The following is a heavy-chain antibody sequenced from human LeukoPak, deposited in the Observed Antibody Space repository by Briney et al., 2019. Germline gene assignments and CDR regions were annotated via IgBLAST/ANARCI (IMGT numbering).Heavy chain of an antibody. D-gene: IGHD3-22*01. Sequence: SETLSLTCTVSGYAISSGYYWGWIRQPPGKGLECIGTVYHTGDTDYNPSLKSRVTLSVDTSENQFSLKLSSVTAADTAVYYCAREKCYYDSSGYYSGCYFDYWGQGTLVTVSS. J-gene: IGHJ4*02. CDR3: AREKCYYDSSGYYSGCYFDY. CDR2: VYHTGDT. V-gene: IGHV4-38-2*02. CDR1: GYAISSGYY.